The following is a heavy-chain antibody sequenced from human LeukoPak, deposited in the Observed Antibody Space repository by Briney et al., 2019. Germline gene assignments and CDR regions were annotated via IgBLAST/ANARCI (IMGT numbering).Heavy chain of an antibody. CDR3: ARGNGGSGSYYYDY. J-gene: IGHJ4*02. CDR1: GGSVSSVSSY. Sequence: PSETLSLTCTVSGGSVSSVSSYWSWVRQPAGKGLEWTGRIYTSGITDYNPSLKSRVTMPVDTSKNQFSLKLSSVTAADTAVYYCARGNGGSGSYYYDYWGQGTLVTVSS. D-gene: IGHD3-10*01. V-gene: IGHV4-61*02. CDR2: IYTSGIT.